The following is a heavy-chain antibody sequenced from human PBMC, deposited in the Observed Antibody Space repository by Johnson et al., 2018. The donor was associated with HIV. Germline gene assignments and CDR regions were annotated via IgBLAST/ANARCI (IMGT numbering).Heavy chain of an antibody. CDR3: TREGRTVAAFTVGAFDI. V-gene: IGHV3-72*01. CDR1: GFTLDDYD. D-gene: IGHD6-19*01. J-gene: IGHJ3*02. CDR2: TRNKANSYTT. Sequence: VQLVESGGGVVRPGGSLRLSCVASGFTLDDYDMSWVRQAPGKGLDWVGRTRNKANSYTTEYAASVKGRFIISRDDSKNKLYLQKNSLKTEDTAVYYCTREGRTVAAFTVGAFDIWGQGTMVTVSS.